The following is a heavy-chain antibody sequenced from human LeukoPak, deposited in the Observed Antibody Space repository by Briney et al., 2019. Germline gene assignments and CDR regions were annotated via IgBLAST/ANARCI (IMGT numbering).Heavy chain of an antibody. V-gene: IGHV3-33*06. CDR1: GFTFSSYG. CDR3: EKSARVGATPPFDY. J-gene: IGHJ4*02. Sequence: GRSLRLSCAASGFTFSSYGMHWVRQAPGKGLEWVAVIWYDGSNKYYADSVKGRFTISRDNSKNTLYLQMNSLRAEDTAVYYCEKSARVGATPPFDYWGQGTLVTVSS. D-gene: IGHD1-26*01. CDR2: IWYDGSNK.